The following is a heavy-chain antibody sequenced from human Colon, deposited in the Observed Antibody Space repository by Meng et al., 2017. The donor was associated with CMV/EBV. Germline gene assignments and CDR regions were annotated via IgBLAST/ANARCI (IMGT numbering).Heavy chain of an antibody. Sequence: GESLKISCEGSGFTFSSYAMTWVRQAPGKGLEWLSVIGGTGTIINYADSVKGRFAISRDNSTNTLYLEMNNLKPEDTAIYYCAKIGGWFRMDSWGQGTPVTVSS. J-gene: IGHJ1*01. CDR3: AKIGGWFRMDS. CDR1: GFTFSSYA. V-gene: IGHV3-23*01. D-gene: IGHD6-19*01. CDR2: IGGTGTII.